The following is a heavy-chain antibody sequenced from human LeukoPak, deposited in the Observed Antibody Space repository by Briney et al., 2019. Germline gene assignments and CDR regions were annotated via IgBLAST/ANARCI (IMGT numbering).Heavy chain of an antibody. CDR3: ARGQVGAVNDAFDI. J-gene: IGHJ3*02. CDR1: GFTFSSYA. V-gene: IGHV3-64*01. D-gene: IGHD1-26*01. Sequence: GGSLRLSCAASGFTFSSYAMHWVRQAPGKGLEYVSAISSNGGSTYYANSVKGRFTISRENSKNTLYLQMDSLRAEDMAVYYCARGQVGAVNDAFDIWGQGTMVTVSS. CDR2: ISSNGGST.